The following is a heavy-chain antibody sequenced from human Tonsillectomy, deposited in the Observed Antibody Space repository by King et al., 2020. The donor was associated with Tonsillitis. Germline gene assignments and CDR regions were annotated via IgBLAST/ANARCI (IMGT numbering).Heavy chain of an antibody. Sequence: VQLVESGGGLVKPGGSLRPSCAASGFTFSSYTMNWVRQAPGKGLEWVSSISGSSSYIYYADSVKGRFTISRDNAKNSLFLQMNILRAEDTAVYYCVRDMGYCSSSSCYVYFDYWGQGTLVTVSS. CDR2: ISGSSSYI. J-gene: IGHJ4*02. CDR3: VRDMGYCSSSSCYVYFDY. V-gene: IGHV3-21*01. CDR1: GFTFSSYT. D-gene: IGHD2-2*01.